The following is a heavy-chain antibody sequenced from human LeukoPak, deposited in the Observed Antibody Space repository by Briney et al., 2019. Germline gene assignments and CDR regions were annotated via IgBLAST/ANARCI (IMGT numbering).Heavy chain of an antibody. Sequence: PGGSLRLSCAASGFTFSSYGMPWVRQAPGKGLEWVAVISYDGSNKYYAGSVKGRFTISRDNSKNTVYLQMNSLRAEDTAVYYCAKETDSRPHYDILTGYYLGNYFDYWGQGTLVTVSS. CDR1: GFTFSSYG. V-gene: IGHV3-30*18. J-gene: IGHJ4*02. CDR2: ISYDGSNK. D-gene: IGHD3-9*01. CDR3: AKETDSRPHYDILTGYYLGNYFDY.